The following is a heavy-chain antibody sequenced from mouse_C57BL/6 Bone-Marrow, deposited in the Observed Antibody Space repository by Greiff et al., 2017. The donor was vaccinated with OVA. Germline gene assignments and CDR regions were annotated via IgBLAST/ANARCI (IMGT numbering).Heavy chain of an antibody. D-gene: IGHD1-1*01. CDR1: EYEFPSHD. J-gene: IGHJ4*01. V-gene: IGHV5-2*03. Sequence: EVKVEESGGGLVQPGESLKLSCESNEYEFPSHDMSWVRKTPEKRLELVAAINSDGGSTYYPDTMERRSIISRDNTKKTLYLQMSSLRSEDTALYYCARHGSLYGSSAMDYWGQGTSVTVSS. CDR3: ARHGSLYGSSAMDY. CDR2: INSDGGST.